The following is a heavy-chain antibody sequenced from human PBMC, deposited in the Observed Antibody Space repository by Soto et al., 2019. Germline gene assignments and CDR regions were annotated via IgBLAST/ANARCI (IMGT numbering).Heavy chain of an antibody. J-gene: IGHJ6*02. D-gene: IGHD3-22*01. CDR1: GGSISSYY. CDR2: IYYSGST. V-gene: IGHV4-59*01. CDR3: ARAPYDSSGYYYYYYYYGMDV. Sequence: SETLPLTCTVSGGSISSYYWSWIRQPPGKGLEWIGYIYYSGSTNYNPSLKSRVTISVDTSKNQFSLKLSSVTAADTAVYYCARAPYDSSGYYYYYYYYGMDVWGQGTTVTVSS.